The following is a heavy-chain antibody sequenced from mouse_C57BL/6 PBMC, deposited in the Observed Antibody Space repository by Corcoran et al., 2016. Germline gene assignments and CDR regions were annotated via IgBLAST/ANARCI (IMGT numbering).Heavy chain of an antibody. CDR1: GYTFTSYW. D-gene: IGHD1-1*01. V-gene: IGHV1-53*01. J-gene: IGHJ2*01. CDR2: INPSNGGT. Sequence: QVQLQQPGTELVKPGASVKLSCKASGYTFTSYWMHWVKQRPGKGLEWIGNINPSNGGTNYNEKFKSKATLTVDKSSSTAYMQLSCLTSEDSAVYYCARATTVVATGFDYWGQGTTLTVSS. CDR3: ARATTVVATGFDY.